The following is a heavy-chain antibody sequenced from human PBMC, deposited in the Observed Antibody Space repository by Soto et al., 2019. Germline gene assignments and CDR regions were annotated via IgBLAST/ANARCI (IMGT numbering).Heavy chain of an antibody. J-gene: IGHJ4*02. Sequence: ELQLVQSGAEVKKPGESLKISCKDSGNNFARHWVGWVRQMPGKGLEWIGIIFPDDSDTTYSPSAQGQVIISADKSISTAYLQWSSLKTSDTAIYYCARRGYCSGGSCLDTWGQGTLVTVSS. CDR1: GNNFARHW. D-gene: IGHD2-15*01. CDR2: IFPDDSDT. V-gene: IGHV5-51*03. CDR3: ARRGYCSGGSCLDT.